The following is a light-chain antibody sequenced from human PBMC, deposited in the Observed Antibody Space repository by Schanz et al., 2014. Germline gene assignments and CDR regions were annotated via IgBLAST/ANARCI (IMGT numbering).Light chain of an antibody. V-gene: IGLV2-23*02. CDR2: EVN. CDR3: CSYAGSSTLNWV. J-gene: IGLJ3*02. Sequence: QSALTQPPSASGSPGQSVTISCTGTSSDIGAYKYVSWYQQHPGKAPKLMIYEVNKRPSGVSNRFSGSKSGNTASLTISGLQAEDEADYYCCSYAGSSTLNWVFGGGTKLTVL. CDR1: SSDIGAYKY.